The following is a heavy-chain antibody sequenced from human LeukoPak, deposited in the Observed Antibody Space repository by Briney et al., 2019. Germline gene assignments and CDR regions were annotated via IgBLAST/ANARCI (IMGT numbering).Heavy chain of an antibody. CDR3: AKGLLDYDFWRGYFPHFDY. J-gene: IGHJ4*02. D-gene: IGHD3-3*01. CDR1: GFTFSSYG. Sequence: GGSLRLSCAASGFTFSSYGMHWVRQAPGKGLEWVAFIRYDGSNKYYADSVKGRFTISRDNSKNTLYLQMNSLRAEDTAVYYCAKGLLDYDFWRGYFPHFDYWGQGTLVTVSS. CDR2: IRYDGSNK. V-gene: IGHV3-30*02.